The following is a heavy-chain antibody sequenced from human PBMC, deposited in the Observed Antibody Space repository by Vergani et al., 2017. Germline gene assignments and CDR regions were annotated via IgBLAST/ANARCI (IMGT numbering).Heavy chain of an antibody. D-gene: IGHD3-10*01. Sequence: QVQLQESGPGLVKPSETLSLTCTVSGGSISSYYWSWIRQPPGKGLEWIGYIYYSGSTNYNPSLKSRVPISVDTSKNQFSLKLSSVTAADTAVYYCAREVVTMVRGVIVYWFDPWGQGTLVTVSS. V-gene: IGHV4-59*01. CDR2: IYYSGST. CDR1: GGSISSYY. CDR3: AREVVTMVRGVIVYWFDP. J-gene: IGHJ5*02.